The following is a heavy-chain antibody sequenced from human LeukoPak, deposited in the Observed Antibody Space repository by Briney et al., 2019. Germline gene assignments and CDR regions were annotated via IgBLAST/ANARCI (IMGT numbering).Heavy chain of an antibody. D-gene: IGHD1-26*01. CDR3: ATWAFYHGVDV. CDR2: IKSDGGQT. J-gene: IGHJ6*02. CDR1: GFAFQAFY. V-gene: IGHV3-43*02. Sequence: WGSLTLSCTASGFAFQAFYMHWIRQPPGKGLEWVSLIKSDGGQTDYADFVRGRFTISRDNGQNSLYLQMNSLRSEDSALYYCATWAFYHGVDVWGQGTMVTVSS.